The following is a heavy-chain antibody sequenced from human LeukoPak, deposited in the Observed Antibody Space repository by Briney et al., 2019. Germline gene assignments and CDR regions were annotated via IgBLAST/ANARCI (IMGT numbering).Heavy chain of an antibody. CDR1: GYSFSSYY. CDR2: INPSGGST. D-gene: IGHD1-1*01. CDR3: ARWTGTTGLDY. V-gene: IGHV1-46*01. Sequence: ASVTVSCKASGYSFSSYYMHWVRQAPGQGLEWMGIINPSGGSTTYAQKFRDRVTMTRDTSTTTVYMELSSLKSEDTAVYYCARWTGTTGLDYWGQRTLVTVSS. J-gene: IGHJ4*02.